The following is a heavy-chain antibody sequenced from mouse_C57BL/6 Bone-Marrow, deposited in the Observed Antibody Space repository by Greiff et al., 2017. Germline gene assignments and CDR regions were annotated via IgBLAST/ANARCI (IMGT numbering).Heavy chain of an antibody. V-gene: IGHV14-4*01. Sequence: VQLQQSGAELVRPGASVKLSCTASGFNIKDDYMHWVKQRPEQGLEWIGWIDPENGDTEYASKFQGKATITADTSSHTAYLQLSSLTSEDTAVYYCTTSLYSPFDYWGQGTTLTVSS. D-gene: IGHD2-12*01. CDR1: GFNIKDDY. J-gene: IGHJ2*01. CDR3: TTSLYSPFDY. CDR2: IDPENGDT.